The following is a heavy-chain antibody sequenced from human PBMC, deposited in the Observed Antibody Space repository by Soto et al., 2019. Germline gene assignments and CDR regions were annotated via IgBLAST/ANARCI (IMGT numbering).Heavy chain of an antibody. D-gene: IGHD3-9*01. CDR2: ISYDGSNK. V-gene: IGHV3-30*18. CDR3: AKDRGCITIFCPEGYYYYGMDV. J-gene: IGHJ6*02. CDR1: GFTFSSYG. Sequence: QVQLVESGGGVVQPGRSLRLSCAASGFTFSSYGMHWVRQAPGKGLEWVAVISYDGSNKYYADSVKGRFTISRDNSKNTLYLQMNSLRAEDTAVYYSAKDRGCITIFCPEGYYYYGMDVWGQGTTVTVSS.